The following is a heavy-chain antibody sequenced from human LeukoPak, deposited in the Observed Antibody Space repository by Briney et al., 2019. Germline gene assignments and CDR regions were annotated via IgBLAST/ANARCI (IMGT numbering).Heavy chain of an antibody. J-gene: IGHJ6*03. Sequence: GGSLRLSCAVSGFSFTNYGMHWVRQAPGKGLEWVAVISYDGSNKYYADFVKGRFTISRDNSKNTLYLQMNSLRAEDTAVYYCAGQYCSSTSCYYYYYMDVWGKGTTVTVSS. V-gene: IGHV3-30*03. CDR3: AGQYCSSTSCYYYYYMDV. D-gene: IGHD2-2*01. CDR2: ISYDGSNK. CDR1: GFSFTNYG.